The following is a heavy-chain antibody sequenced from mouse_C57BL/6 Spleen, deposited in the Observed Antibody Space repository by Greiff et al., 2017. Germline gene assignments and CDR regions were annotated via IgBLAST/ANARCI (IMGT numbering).Heavy chain of an antibody. V-gene: IGHV14-3*01. Sequence: VQLQQSVAELVRPGASVKLSCTASGFNIKNTYMHWVKQRPEQGLEWIGRIDPANGNTKYAPKFQGKATITADTSSNTAYLQLSSLTSEDTAIYYCAAYDYDQGVYWYFDVWGTGTTVTVSS. J-gene: IGHJ1*03. CDR1: GFNIKNTY. D-gene: IGHD2-4*01. CDR2: IDPANGNT. CDR3: AAYDYDQGVYWYFDV.